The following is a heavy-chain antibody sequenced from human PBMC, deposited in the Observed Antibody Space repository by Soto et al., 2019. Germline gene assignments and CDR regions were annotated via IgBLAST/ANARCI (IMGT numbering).Heavy chain of an antibody. CDR3: ARLAPPRGNYVYNQYYIDV. V-gene: IGHV4-39*01. Sequence: PSETLSLTCTVSSASISSSTYYWGWIRQPPGKGLEWIGSIYYSGTTYYNPSLKSRVTMFVDTSQNQFSLKLSSVTAADTAVYYCARLAPPRGNYVYNQYYIDVWGEGTTVTVSS. J-gene: IGHJ6*03. CDR2: IYYSGTT. CDR1: SASISSSTYY. D-gene: IGHD3-10*02.